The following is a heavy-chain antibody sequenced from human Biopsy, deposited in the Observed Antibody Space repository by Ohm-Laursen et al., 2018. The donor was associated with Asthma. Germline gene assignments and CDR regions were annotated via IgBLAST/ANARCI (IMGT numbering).Heavy chain of an antibody. CDR2: IWHDGSNK. D-gene: IGHD5-12*01. V-gene: IGHV3-33*01. J-gene: IGHJ6*02. CDR3: ARDIVATMIGYYYYGMDV. CDR1: GIGFRTYG. Sequence: SLRLSCAASGIGFRTYGMHWVRQAPGKGLEWVALIWHDGSNKYYADSVKGRFIISRDNSKNTLYLQMNSLRAEDTAVYYCARDIVATMIGYYYYGMDVWGQGTTVTVSS.